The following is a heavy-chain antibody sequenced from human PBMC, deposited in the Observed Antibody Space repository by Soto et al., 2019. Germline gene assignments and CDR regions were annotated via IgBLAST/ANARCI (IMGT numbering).Heavy chain of an antibody. J-gene: IGHJ5*02. CDR2: INPNSGGT. CDR1: GYTFTGYY. CDR3: ARDRDPYYYDSSGYTRFDP. V-gene: IGHV1-2*02. Sequence: GASVKVSCKASGYTFTGYYMHWVRQAPGQGLEWMGWINPNSGGTNYAQKFQGRVTMTRDTSISTAYMELSRLRSDDTAVYYCARDRDPYYYDSSGYTRFDPWGQGTLVTVSS. D-gene: IGHD3-22*01.